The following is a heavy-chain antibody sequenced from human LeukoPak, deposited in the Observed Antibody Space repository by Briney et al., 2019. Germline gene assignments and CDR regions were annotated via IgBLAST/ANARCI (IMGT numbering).Heavy chain of an antibody. J-gene: IGHJ3*02. V-gene: IGHV4-34*01. CDR1: GGSFSGYY. Sequence: PSETLSLTCAVYGGSFSGYYWSWIRQPPGKGLEWIGEINHIGSTNYNPSLKSRVTISLDTSKNQFSLKLSSVTAADTAVYYCARQEGYYDSSGYYYVAFDIWGQGTMVTVSS. D-gene: IGHD3-22*01. CDR3: ARQEGYYDSSGYYYVAFDI. CDR2: INHIGST.